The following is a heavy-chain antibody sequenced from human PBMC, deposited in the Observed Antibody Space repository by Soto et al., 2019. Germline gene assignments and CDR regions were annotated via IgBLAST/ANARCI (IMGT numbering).Heavy chain of an antibody. V-gene: IGHV1-2*02. J-gene: IGHJ3*02. CDR1: GYPVTAYY. CDR3: ARGGGVGVAGSAAFDM. CDR2: INPATGAA. Sequence: QLHLVQSGAVVKKPGASVTVSCSASGYPVTAYYMHWVRQAPGRGLEWMGGINPATGAAKYTQTFRGRVTMPRDTSTSTVFVELSGLTSGDRAVFYCARGGGVGVAGSAAFDMWGQGTLVTVSS. D-gene: IGHD3-3*01.